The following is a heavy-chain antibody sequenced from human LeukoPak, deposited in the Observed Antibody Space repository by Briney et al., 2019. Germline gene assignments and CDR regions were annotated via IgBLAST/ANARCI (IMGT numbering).Heavy chain of an antibody. CDR3: ARQCGSLCPFDY. Sequence: GASVKVSFTASGGTFSIYAISWVRQAPGQGLEWMGGSIPIFGTANYAQKFQGRVTITADESTNTAYMELRSLRSDDTAVYYCARQCGSLCPFDYWGQGTLVTVSS. CDR1: GGTFSIYA. V-gene: IGHV1-69*13. J-gene: IGHJ4*02. D-gene: IGHD1-26*01. CDR2: SIPIFGTA.